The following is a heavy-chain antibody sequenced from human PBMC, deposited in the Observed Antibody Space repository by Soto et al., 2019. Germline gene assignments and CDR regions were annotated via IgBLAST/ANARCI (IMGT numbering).Heavy chain of an antibody. Sequence: QVQLQESGPGLVKPSQTLSLTCTVSGVSISSGGYYWSWIRQHPVKGLEWIGYIYYSGRTYYNPSLKSRVTISVDTSKNQFSLKLSSVTAADTAVYYCAKMTTVRNYGMDVWGQGTTVTVSS. J-gene: IGHJ6*02. CDR2: IYYSGRT. CDR3: AKMTTVRNYGMDV. CDR1: GVSISSGGYY. V-gene: IGHV4-31*03. D-gene: IGHD4-17*01.